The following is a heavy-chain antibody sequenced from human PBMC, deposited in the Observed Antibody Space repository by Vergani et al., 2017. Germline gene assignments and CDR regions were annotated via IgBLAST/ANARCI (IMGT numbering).Heavy chain of an antibody. CDR2: IIPIFGTA. J-gene: IGHJ4*02. Sequence: QVQLVQSGAEVKKPGSSVKVSCKASGGTFSSYAISWVRQAPGQGLEWMGRIIPIFGTAHYAQKFQGRVTITADESTSTAYMELSSLRSEDTAVYYCARATCSGGSCYRGFEYWGQGSLITVSS. V-gene: IGHV1-69*13. CDR1: GGTFSSYA. CDR3: ARATCSGGSCYRGFEY. D-gene: IGHD2-15*01.